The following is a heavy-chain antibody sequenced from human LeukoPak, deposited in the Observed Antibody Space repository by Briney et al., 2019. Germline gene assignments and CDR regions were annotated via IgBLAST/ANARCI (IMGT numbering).Heavy chain of an antibody. CDR3: ARAYYDFWSGYSYNWFDP. V-gene: IGHV1-2*02. Sequence: ASVKVSCKASGYTFTGYYMHWVRQAPGPGLEWMGWINPNSGCTNYAHTFQGRVTMTWDTSISTAYMELSRLRSDDTAVYSCARAYYDFWSGYSYNWFDPWGQGTLVTVSS. CDR2: INPNSGCT. D-gene: IGHD3-3*01. J-gene: IGHJ5*02. CDR1: GYTFTGYY.